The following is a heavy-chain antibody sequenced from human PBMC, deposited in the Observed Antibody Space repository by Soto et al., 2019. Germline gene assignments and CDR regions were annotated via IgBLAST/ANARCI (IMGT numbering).Heavy chain of an antibody. D-gene: IGHD2-21*02. CDR2: FDPEDGET. V-gene: IGHV1-24*01. J-gene: IGHJ4*02. CDR3: ATVQGYCGGDCYSDY. CDR1: GGTFSSYA. Sequence: ASVKVSCKASGGTFSSYAISWVRQAPGQGLEWMGGFDPEDGETIYAQKFQGRVTMTEDTSTDTAYMELSSLRSEDTAVYYCATVQGYCGGDCYSDYWGQGTLVTVSS.